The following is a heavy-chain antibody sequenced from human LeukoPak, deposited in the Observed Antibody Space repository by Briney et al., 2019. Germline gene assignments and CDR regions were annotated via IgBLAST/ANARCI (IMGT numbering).Heavy chain of an antibody. CDR2: ISWNSGSI. Sequence: GGSLRLSCAASGFTFDDYAMLWVRQAPGKGLEWVSGISWNSGSIGYADSVKGRFTISRDNAKNSLYLQMNSLRAEDTALYYCAKGYYYYYMDVWGKGTTVTVSS. V-gene: IGHV3-9*01. J-gene: IGHJ6*03. CDR3: AKGYYYYYMDV. CDR1: GFTFDDYA.